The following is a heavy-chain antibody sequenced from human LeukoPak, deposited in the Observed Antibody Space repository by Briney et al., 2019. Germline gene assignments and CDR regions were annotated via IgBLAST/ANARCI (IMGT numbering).Heavy chain of an antibody. D-gene: IGHD2-15*01. CDR2: ISGSGGST. Sequence: PGRSLRLSCAASGFTFSSYGMTWVRQAPGKGLEWVSGISGSGGSTYYEDSVKGRFTISRDNSKNTLYLQMNSLRAEDTAVYYCAKNSGGTCYSHLDYWGQGTLVTVSS. J-gene: IGHJ4*02. V-gene: IGHV3-23*01. CDR1: GFTFSSYG. CDR3: AKNSGGTCYSHLDY.